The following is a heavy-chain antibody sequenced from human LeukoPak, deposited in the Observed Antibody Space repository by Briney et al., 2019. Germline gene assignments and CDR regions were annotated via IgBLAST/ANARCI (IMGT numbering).Heavy chain of an antibody. CDR1: GYTFTGYY. V-gene: IGHV1-2*02. CDR3: AHLLGGRYH. Sequence: ASVKVSCKASGYTFTGYYIHWVRQAPGQGLEWMGWINPNSGGSYSKQKLQGRVPMTRDTSITTAYMELNRLTSDDTAVYYCAHLLGGRYHWGQGALVTVSS. CDR2: INPNSGGS. J-gene: IGHJ5*02. D-gene: IGHD3-16*01.